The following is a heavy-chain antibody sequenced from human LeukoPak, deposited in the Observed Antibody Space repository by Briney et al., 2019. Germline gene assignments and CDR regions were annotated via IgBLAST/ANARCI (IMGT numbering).Heavy chain of an antibody. CDR3: ATGRGSSCYFDY. V-gene: IGHV1-24*01. Sequence: WASVKVSCKVSGYTLTELSMHWVRQAPGKGLEWMGGFGPEDGETIYAQKFQGRVTMTEDTSTDTAYMELSSLRSEDTAVYYCATGRGSSCYFDYWGQGTLVTVSS. J-gene: IGHJ4*02. CDR1: GYTLTELS. CDR2: FGPEDGET. D-gene: IGHD6-13*01.